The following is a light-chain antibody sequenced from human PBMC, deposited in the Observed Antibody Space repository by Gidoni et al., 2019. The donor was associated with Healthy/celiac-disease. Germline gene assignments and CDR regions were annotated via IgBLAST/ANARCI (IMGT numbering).Light chain of an antibody. Sequence: DIHLTQSPSSLSASVGDRVTITCRASQSISSYLDWYQQKPGKAPKLLIYAASSLQSGVPSRFSGSGSGTEFTLTISSLQPEDFATYYCQQSYSTPRTFGGGTKVEIK. CDR1: QSISSY. J-gene: IGKJ4*01. V-gene: IGKV1-39*01. CDR3: QQSYSTPRT. CDR2: AAS.